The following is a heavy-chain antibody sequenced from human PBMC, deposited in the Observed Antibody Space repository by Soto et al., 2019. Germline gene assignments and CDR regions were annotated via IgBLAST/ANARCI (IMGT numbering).Heavy chain of an antibody. Sequence: GGSLRLSCAASGFTFTNYYMSWVRQAQGKGLEWVANINEDGSERYYVDSVKGRFTVSRDNAKNSLYLQMNSLRAEDTAIYYCAKWGGGGSDYWGQGSLVTVS. CDR2: INEDGSER. CDR1: GFTFTNYY. J-gene: IGHJ4*02. V-gene: IGHV3-7*01. D-gene: IGHD1-26*01. CDR3: AKWGGGGSDY.